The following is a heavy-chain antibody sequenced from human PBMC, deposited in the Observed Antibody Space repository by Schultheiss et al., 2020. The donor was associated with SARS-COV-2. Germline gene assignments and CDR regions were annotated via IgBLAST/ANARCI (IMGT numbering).Heavy chain of an antibody. Sequence: GGSLRLSCAASRFTFSSYAMSWVRQAPGKGLEWVANIKQDGSEKYYVDSVKGRFTISRDNAKNSLYLQMNSLRAEDTALYYCATTASGWTPFDYWGRGTPVTVSS. J-gene: IGHJ4*01. CDR2: IKQDGSEK. CDR3: ATTASGWTPFDY. V-gene: IGHV3-7*01. D-gene: IGHD1-14*01. CDR1: RFTFSSYA.